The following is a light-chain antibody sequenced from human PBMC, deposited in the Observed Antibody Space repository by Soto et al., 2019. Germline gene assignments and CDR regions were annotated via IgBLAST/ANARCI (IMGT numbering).Light chain of an antibody. J-gene: IGLJ1*01. V-gene: IGLV2-14*03. CDR1: SSDVGGYNY. Sequence: QSALTQPASVSGSPGQSITISCTGTSSDVGGYNYVSWYQHHPGKAPKLMIYDVSNRPSGVSNRFSGSKSGNTASLTISGLQVVDEADYYCSSYTSSNTYFFGTGTRSPS. CDR2: DVS. CDR3: SSYTSSNTYF.